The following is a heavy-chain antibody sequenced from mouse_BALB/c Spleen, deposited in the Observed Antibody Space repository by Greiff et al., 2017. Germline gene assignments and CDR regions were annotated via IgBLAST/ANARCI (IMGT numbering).Heavy chain of an antibody. Sequence: VQLKQSGAELVKPGASVKLSCTASGFNIKDTYMHWVKQRPEQGLEWIGRIDPASGNTKYDPKFQGKATITADTSSNTAYLQLSSMTSEDTAVYYCDRDGSSFCYAMDYWGQGTSVTVSS. J-gene: IGHJ4*01. V-gene: IGHV14-3*02. CDR2: IDPASGNT. CDR3: DRDGSSFCYAMDY. CDR1: GFNIKDTY. D-gene: IGHD1-1*01.